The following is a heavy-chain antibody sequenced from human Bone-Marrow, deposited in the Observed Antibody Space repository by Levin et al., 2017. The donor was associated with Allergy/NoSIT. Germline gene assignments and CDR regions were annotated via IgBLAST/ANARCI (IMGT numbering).Heavy chain of an antibody. V-gene: IGHV3-30*18. CDR2: ISYDGSNK. Sequence: PGGSLRLSCAASGFTFSSYGMHWVRQAPGKGLEWVAVISYDGSNKYYADSVKGRFTISRDNSKNTLYLQMNSLRAEDTAVYYCAKEGYSSSCLSRHEYFQHWGQGTLVTVSS. CDR3: AKEGYSSSCLSRHEYFQH. J-gene: IGHJ1*01. CDR1: GFTFSSYG. D-gene: IGHD6-13*01.